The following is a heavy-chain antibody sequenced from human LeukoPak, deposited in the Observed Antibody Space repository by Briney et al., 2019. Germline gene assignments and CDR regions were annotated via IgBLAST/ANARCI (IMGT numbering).Heavy chain of an antibody. V-gene: IGHV4-39*07. Sequence: SETLSLTCTVSGGSISSSSYYWGWIRQPPGKGLEWIGSIYYSGSTYYNPSLKSRVTISVDTSKNQFSLNLTSVTAADTAVYYCASLAPEPDAFDIWGQGTMVTVSS. J-gene: IGHJ3*02. D-gene: IGHD1-14*01. CDR3: ASLAPEPDAFDI. CDR1: GGSISSSSYY. CDR2: IYYSGST.